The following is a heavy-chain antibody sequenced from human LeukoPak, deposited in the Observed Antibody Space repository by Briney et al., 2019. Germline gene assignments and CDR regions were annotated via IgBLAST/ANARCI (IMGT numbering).Heavy chain of an antibody. CDR1: GFTFDDYA. CDR3: AKDFHSGSYSYGAFDI. CDR2: ISWNSGSI. Sequence: GRSLRLTCAASGFTFDDYAMHWVRQAPGKGLEWVSGISWNSGSIGYADSVKGRFTISRDNAKNSLYLQMNSLRAEDTALYYCAKDFHSGSYSYGAFDIWGQGTMVTVSS. V-gene: IGHV3-9*01. J-gene: IGHJ3*02. D-gene: IGHD1-26*01.